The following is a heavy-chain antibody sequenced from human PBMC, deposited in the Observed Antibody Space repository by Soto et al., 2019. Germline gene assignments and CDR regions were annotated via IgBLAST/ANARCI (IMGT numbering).Heavy chain of an antibody. CDR1: GFTSSSYV. V-gene: IGHV3-30-3*01. Sequence: GGSLRLSCEGSGFTSSSYVMHWVRQAPGKGLEWVALISFDGSKKNYADSVKGRFTISRDNSKNMMYLQMNSLRPEDTAVYYCARGVFYYYASSGYSPDYWGQGTLVTVSS. CDR3: ARGVFYYYASSGYSPDY. D-gene: IGHD3-22*01. CDR2: ISFDGSKK. J-gene: IGHJ4*02.